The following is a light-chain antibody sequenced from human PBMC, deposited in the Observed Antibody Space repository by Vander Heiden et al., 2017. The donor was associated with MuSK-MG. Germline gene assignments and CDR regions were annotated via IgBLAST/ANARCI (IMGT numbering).Light chain of an antibody. CDR3: TSYTSSSTRV. V-gene: IGLV2-14*03. Sequence: QSALTQPVYVSGSPGPSITISCTGTRRDVGGYNYVSWYQHSPGKAPKLMIYDGSNRPAVVSNRFSGSKSGTTASPTISGLQAEDEADYYCTSYTSSSTRVFGTGTKVTVL. CDR1: RRDVGGYNY. CDR2: DGS. J-gene: IGLJ1*01.